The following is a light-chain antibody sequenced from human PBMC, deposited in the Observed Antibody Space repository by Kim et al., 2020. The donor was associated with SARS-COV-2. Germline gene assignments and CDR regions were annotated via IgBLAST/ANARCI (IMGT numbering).Light chain of an antibody. V-gene: IGKV1-39*01. CDR3: QQSSSAPLT. CDR2: SAS. CDR1: QSISNY. Sequence: AAIGDRVTISCRASQSISNYLNWYQQKPGKAPTLLIYSASSLQSGVPARFSGSGSGTDFTLTINSLQPEDFATYYCQQSSSAPLTFGQGTKVDIK. J-gene: IGKJ1*01.